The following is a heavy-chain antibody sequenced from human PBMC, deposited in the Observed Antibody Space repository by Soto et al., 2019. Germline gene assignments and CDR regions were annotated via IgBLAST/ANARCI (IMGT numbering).Heavy chain of an antibody. D-gene: IGHD2-2*01. V-gene: IGHV1-69*02. J-gene: IGHJ4*02. CDR1: GGTFSSYT. Sequence: KVSCKASGGTFSSYTISWVRQAAGQGLEWMGRIIPILGIANYAQKFQGRVTMTADKSTSTAYMELSSLRSEDTAVYNCACYVVVVPAALIGPLDYWGQGTLVTVSS. CDR2: IIPILGIA. CDR3: ACYVVVVPAALIGPLDY.